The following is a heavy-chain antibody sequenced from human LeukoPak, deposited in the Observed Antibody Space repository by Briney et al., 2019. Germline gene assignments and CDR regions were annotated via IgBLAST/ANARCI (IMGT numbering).Heavy chain of an antibody. CDR2: ISYDGSST. CDR3: AKDRDSYGLLGYFDL. D-gene: IGHD5-18*01. Sequence: GGSLRLSCAASGFSFNSHGMHWVRQAPGKGLDWVAVISYDGSSTYYADSVKGRFTISRDNSKNTLDLQMNGLRAEDTAVYYCAKDRDSYGLLGYFDLWGRGTLVSASS. CDR1: GFSFNSHG. V-gene: IGHV3-30*18. J-gene: IGHJ2*01.